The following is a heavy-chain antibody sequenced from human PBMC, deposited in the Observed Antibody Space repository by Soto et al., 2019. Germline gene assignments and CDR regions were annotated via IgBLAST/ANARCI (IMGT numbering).Heavy chain of an antibody. Sequence: ASVKVSCKASGFTFSDYGFSWVRQAPGRGLEWMGWISAFNGETNYTQKSEGRAAMTTDAATTTAYMELRSLTVDDTAVSYCVRDQQWLLPVPLNFDYWGQGTVVTVSS. CDR1: GFTFSDYG. CDR2: ISAFNGET. V-gene: IGHV1-18*01. CDR3: VRDQQWLLPVPLNFDY. J-gene: IGHJ4*02. D-gene: IGHD6-19*01.